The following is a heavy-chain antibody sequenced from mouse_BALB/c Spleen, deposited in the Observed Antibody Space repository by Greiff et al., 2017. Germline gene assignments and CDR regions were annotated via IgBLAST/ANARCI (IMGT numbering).Heavy chain of an antibody. V-gene: IGHV3-2*02. J-gene: IGHJ3*01. D-gene: IGHD2-4*01. Sequence: EVKLQESGPGLVKPSQSLSLTCTVTGYSITSDYAWNWIRQFPGNKLEWMGYISYSGSTSYNPSLKSRISITRDTSKNQFFLQLNSVTTEDTATYYCASSITTGAWFAYWGQGTLVTVSA. CDR1: GYSITSDYA. CDR2: ISYSGST. CDR3: ASSITTGAWFAY.